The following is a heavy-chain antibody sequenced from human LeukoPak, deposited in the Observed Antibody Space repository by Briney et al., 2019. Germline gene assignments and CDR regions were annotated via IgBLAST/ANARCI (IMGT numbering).Heavy chain of an antibody. CDR1: GFTFSSYA. V-gene: IGHV3-23*01. Sequence: GGSLRLSCAAPGFTFSSYAMSWVRQAPGKGLEWVSAISGSGGSTYYADSVKGRFTISRDNSKNTLYLQMNSLRAEDTAVYYCAKSEGYSYGSGYAFDIWGQGTMVTVSS. J-gene: IGHJ3*02. CDR2: ISGSGGST. CDR3: AKSEGYSYGSGYAFDI. D-gene: IGHD5-18*01.